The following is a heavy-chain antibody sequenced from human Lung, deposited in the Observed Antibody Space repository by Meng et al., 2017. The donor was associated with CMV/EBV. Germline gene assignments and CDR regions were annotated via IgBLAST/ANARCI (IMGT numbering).Heavy chain of an antibody. CDR3: ARGNWNDAFVLDY. CDR2: IYYSGST. J-gene: IGHJ4*02. D-gene: IGHD1-1*01. Sequence: SETLSLXCTVSGGSISSGDYYWSWIRQPPGKGLEWIGYIYYSGSTYYNPSLKSRVTISVDTSKNQFSLKLSSVTAADTAVYYCARGNWNDAFVLDYWGQGXLVTASS. V-gene: IGHV4-30-4*08. CDR1: GGSISSGDYY.